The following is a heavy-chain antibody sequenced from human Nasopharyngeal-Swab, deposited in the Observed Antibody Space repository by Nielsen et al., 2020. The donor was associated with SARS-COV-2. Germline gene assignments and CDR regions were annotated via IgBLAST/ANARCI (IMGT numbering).Heavy chain of an antibody. J-gene: IGHJ6*02. D-gene: IGHD2-2*01. Sequence: ASVKVSCKASGYTFTSYYMHWVRQAPGQGLEWMGIINPSGGSTSYAQKFQGRVTMTRDTSISTAYMELSRLRSDDTAVYYCARERDGDIVVVPAAMRYYYYGMDVWGQGTTVTVSS. CDR3: ARERDGDIVVVPAAMRYYYYGMDV. CDR1: GYTFTSYY. V-gene: IGHV1-46*01. CDR2: INPSGGST.